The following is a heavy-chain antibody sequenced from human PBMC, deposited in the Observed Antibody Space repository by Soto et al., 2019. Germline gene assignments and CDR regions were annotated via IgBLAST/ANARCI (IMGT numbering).Heavy chain of an antibody. CDR2: VYYRGSI. D-gene: IGHD3-16*01. CDR3: ARVTFTPNWFDS. V-gene: IGHV4-30-4*01. J-gene: IGHJ5*01. Sequence: SETLSLTCTVSGDSISSPDYYWSWIRQAPGKGLELIGYVYYRGSIYYTPSFESRVSISIDTSKNQCSLRLTSVTAADSAVYFCARVTFTPNWFDSWGQGILVTVSS. CDR1: GDSISSPDYY.